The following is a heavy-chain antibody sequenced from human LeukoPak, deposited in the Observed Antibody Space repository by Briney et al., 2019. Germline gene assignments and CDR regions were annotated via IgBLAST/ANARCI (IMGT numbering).Heavy chain of an antibody. D-gene: IGHD5-18*01. CDR3: ARRARLRLL. J-gene: IGHJ4*02. CDR1: GGSISSSSYY. Sequence: PSETLSLTCTVSGGSISSSSYYWGWVRQPPGKGLEWIGSTYYNGRPYYNPSLKSRITISVDTPKNQFSLRVSSVTAADTAVYYCARRARLRLLWGQGTLVTVSS. CDR2: TYYNGRP. V-gene: IGHV4-39*07.